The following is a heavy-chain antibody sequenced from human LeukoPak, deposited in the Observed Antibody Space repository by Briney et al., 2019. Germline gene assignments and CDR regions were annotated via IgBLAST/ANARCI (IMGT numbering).Heavy chain of an antibody. CDR2: ISTTNSYI. Sequence: GGSLRLSCVASGLTLSGYGMNWARQAPGKGLEWVSSISTTNSYIYYADSVKGRFTISRDNAKNTVYLQMNSLRAEDTAVYYCATFGYNWNLGYWGQGTLVTVSS. D-gene: IGHD1-20*01. J-gene: IGHJ4*02. V-gene: IGHV3-21*01. CDR3: ATFGYNWNLGY. CDR1: GLTLSGYG.